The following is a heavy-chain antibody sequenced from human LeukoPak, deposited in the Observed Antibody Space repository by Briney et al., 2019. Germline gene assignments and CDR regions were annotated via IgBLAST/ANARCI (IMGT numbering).Heavy chain of an antibody. CDR1: GYTFTSYY. Sequence: ASVKVSCKASGYTFTSYYMHWVRQAPGQGLEWMGIINPSGGSTSYAQKFQGRVTMTRDTSTSTVYMELSSLRSEDTAVYYCARGAPPSYDFWSGLIDYWGQGTLVTVSS. CDR3: ARGAPPSYDFWSGLIDY. V-gene: IGHV1-46*01. CDR2: INPSGGST. D-gene: IGHD3-3*01. J-gene: IGHJ4*02.